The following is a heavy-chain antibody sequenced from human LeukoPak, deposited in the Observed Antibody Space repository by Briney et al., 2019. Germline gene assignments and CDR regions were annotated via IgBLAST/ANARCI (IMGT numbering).Heavy chain of an antibody. CDR2: MYYSGTT. V-gene: IGHV4-59*01. CDR1: GGSITSYY. J-gene: IGHJ4*02. D-gene: IGHD2-21*02. CDR3: ARLPMAVTPHVDY. Sequence: SETLSLTCTVSGGSITSYYRSWIRQSPGKGLEWIGFMYYSGTTNYNPSLKSRVTIALGMSKNQFSLKLSSVTAADTAVYYCARLPMAVTPHVDYWGQGTLVTVSS.